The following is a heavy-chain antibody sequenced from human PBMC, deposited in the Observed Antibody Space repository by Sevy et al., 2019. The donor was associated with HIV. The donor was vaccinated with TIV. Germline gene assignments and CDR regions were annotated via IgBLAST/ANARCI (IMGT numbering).Heavy chain of an antibody. Sequence: GGSLRLSCAASGFTFSSYGMHWVRQAPGKGLEWVALIWYDGINKYYGDSVKGRFTISRDNSKNTVYLQMNSLRAEDTAVNYCARAGDIVEVVAHYGMDVWGQGTTVTVSS. J-gene: IGHJ6*02. CDR1: GFTFSSYG. CDR2: IWYDGINK. D-gene: IGHD2-15*01. V-gene: IGHV3-33*01. CDR3: ARAGDIVEVVAHYGMDV.